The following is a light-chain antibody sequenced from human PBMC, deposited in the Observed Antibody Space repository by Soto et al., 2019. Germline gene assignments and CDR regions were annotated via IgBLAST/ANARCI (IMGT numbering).Light chain of an antibody. V-gene: IGKV1-12*01. J-gene: IGKJ4*01. Sequence: DVQITQSPSSVSASAPPRVTITFTSSQDISSWLAWNQQKPGNAPKVLIFAASTLQRGVPSRFSGSGSGTDFTLTISSLQTEDFATYFCKQADSFPLTFGGGTKVDIK. CDR2: AAS. CDR3: KQADSFPLT. CDR1: QDISSW.